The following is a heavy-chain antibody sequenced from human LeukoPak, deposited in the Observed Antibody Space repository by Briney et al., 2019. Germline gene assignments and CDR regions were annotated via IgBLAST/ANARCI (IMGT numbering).Heavy chain of an antibody. V-gene: IGHV1-3*01. J-gene: IGHJ4*02. CDR1: GYTFTSYA. CDR3: ARDRMVRGVIIFY. Sequence: ASVKVSCKASGYTFTSYAMHWVRQAPGQRLEWMGWINAGNGNTKYSQKFQGRVTITRDTSASTAYMELSSLRSEDTAVYYCARDRMVRGVIIFYWGQGTLVTVSS. CDR2: INAGNGNT. D-gene: IGHD3-10*01.